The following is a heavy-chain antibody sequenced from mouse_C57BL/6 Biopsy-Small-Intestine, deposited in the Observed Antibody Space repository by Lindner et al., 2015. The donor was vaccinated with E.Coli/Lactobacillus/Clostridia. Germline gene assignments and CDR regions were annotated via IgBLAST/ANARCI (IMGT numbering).Heavy chain of an antibody. CDR3: ARKKDYGGAMDY. V-gene: IGHV1-81*01. CDR2: IYPRSGNT. D-gene: IGHD1-1*01. J-gene: IGHJ4*01. CDR1: GYTFTSYG. Sequence: VQLQESGAELARPGASVKLSCKASGYTFTSYGITWVKQRTGQGLEWIGEIYPRSGNTYYNEKFEGKATLTADKSSSTAYMELRSLTSEDSAVYFCARKKDYGGAMDYWGQGTSVTVSS.